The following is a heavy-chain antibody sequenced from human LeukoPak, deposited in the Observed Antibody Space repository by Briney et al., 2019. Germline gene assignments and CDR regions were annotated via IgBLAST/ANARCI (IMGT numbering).Heavy chain of an antibody. CDR1: GFTFSSYA. CDR3: ARDRYSSGWYDTNWFDP. V-gene: IGHV3-30-3*01. Sequence: GRSLRLSCAASGFTFSSYAMHWVRQAPGKGLEWVAVISDDGINKYYADSVKGRFTISRDNSKNTPYLQMNSLRAEGTAVYFCARDRYSSGWYDTNWFDPWGQGTLVTVSS. CDR2: ISDDGINK. J-gene: IGHJ5*02. D-gene: IGHD6-19*01.